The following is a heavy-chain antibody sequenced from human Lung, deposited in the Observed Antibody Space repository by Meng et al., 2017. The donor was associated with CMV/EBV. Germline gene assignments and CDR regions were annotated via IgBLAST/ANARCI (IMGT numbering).Heavy chain of an antibody. CDR3: ARETDDILTGYFD. D-gene: IGHD3-9*01. J-gene: IGHJ4*02. Sequence: AASGFSFSTYDINWVRQAPGKGLEWVSSISADSTFVYYADSVKGRFTISRDNAKKSLYLQMNSLRAEDTAVYYCARETDDILTGYFDWGQGTLVTVSS. CDR1: GFSFSTYD. CDR2: ISADSTFV. V-gene: IGHV3-21*01.